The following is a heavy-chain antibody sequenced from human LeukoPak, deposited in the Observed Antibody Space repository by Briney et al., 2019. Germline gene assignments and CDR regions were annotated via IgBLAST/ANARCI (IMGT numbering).Heavy chain of an antibody. CDR1: AGSIGTYY. CDR2: IYYSGST. J-gene: IGHJ3*02. CDR3: ARDVGSTGYNSFDI. D-gene: IGHD3-22*01. Sequence: PSETLSLTCTVSAGSIGTYYWSWIRQPPGKGLEWIGYIYYSGSTNYNPSLKSRVTMSVDTSKNQFSLKLSSVTAADTAVYYCARDVGSTGYNSFDIWGQGTMVTVSS. V-gene: IGHV4-59*01.